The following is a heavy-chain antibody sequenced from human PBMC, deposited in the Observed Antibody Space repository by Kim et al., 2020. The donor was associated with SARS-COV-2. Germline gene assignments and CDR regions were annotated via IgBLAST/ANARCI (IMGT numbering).Heavy chain of an antibody. J-gene: IGHJ4*02. Sequence: GGSLRLSSAASGFTFSSYWMSWVRQAPGKGLEWVANIKQDGSEKYYVDSVKGRFTISRDNAKNSLYLQMNSLRAEDTAVYYCAREVYSYGHPLMTFDYWGQGTLVTVSS. CDR2: IKQDGSEK. V-gene: IGHV3-7*01. CDR1: GFTFSSYW. D-gene: IGHD5-18*01. CDR3: AREVYSYGHPLMTFDY.